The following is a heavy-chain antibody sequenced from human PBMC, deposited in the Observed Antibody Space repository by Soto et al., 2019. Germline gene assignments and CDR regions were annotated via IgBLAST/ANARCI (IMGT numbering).Heavy chain of an antibody. Sequence: LRLSCAASGFTFSSYSMHWVRQAPGKRLEWVAVMSADGYYKCYADSVKGRFTICRDNSKSTLYLQMNSLRPEDTAVYSCARDFYAPDCGTLSCYKGFDSWGQGTLVTVSS. J-gene: IGHJ4*02. V-gene: IGHV3-30-3*01. CDR1: GFTFSSYS. CDR3: ARDFYAPDCGTLSCYKGFDS. D-gene: IGHD2-2*02. CDR2: MSADGYYK.